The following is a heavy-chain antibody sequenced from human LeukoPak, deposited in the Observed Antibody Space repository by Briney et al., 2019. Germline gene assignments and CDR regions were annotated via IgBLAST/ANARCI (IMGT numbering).Heavy chain of an antibody. V-gene: IGHV3-23*01. CDR2: ISGSGGST. CDR1: GFTVSSYA. D-gene: IGHD3-10*01. J-gene: IGHJ4*02. CDR3: ALAPGSGSYLYYFDY. Sequence: HSGGSLRLSCAASGFTVSSYAMNWVRQAPGKGLEWVATISGSGGSTYYADSVKGRFTISRDNSKNTLYLQMNSLRAEDTAVYYCALAPGSGSYLYYFDYWGLGTLVTVSS.